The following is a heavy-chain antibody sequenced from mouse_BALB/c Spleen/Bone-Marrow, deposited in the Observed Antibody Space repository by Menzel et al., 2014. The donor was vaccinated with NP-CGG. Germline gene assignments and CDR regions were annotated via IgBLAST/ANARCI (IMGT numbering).Heavy chain of an antibody. Sequence: QVQLQQSGAELVRPGTSVKVSCTASGYNFNDSWIEWVKQRPEQGLEWIGVINPGSGNINYNEKFQGKATMTADKSSSTAFMQRSSLTADDSAVYCGARELVRCMDDWGQGTSVTVSS. CDR1: GYNFNDSW. J-gene: IGHJ4*01. V-gene: IGHV1-54*01. D-gene: IGHD1-1*01. CDR2: INPGSGNI. CDR3: ARELVRCMDD.